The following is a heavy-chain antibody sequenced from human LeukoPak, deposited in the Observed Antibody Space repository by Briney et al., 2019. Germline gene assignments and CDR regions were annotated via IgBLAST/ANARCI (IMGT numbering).Heavy chain of an antibody. CDR1: EYTFTSYS. CDR2: IHPTAGSA. D-gene: IGHD1-7*01. V-gene: IGHV1-46*01. J-gene: IGHJ3*02. CDR3: ARRNWNYGFRDAFDI. Sequence: ASVKVSCKASEYTFTSYSLHWLRQAPGQGLQWMGMIHPTAGSANYAQKLQGRVTMTTDTSTSTAYMELRSLRSDDTAVYYCARRNWNYGFRDAFDIWGQGTMVTVSS.